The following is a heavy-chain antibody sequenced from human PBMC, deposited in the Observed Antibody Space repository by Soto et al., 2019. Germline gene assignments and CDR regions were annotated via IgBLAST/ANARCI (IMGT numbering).Heavy chain of an antibody. CDR3: ARDGGSDWHLDY. CDR1: GFTFSNND. CDR2: IWYDGSNK. J-gene: IGHJ4*02. D-gene: IGHD2-21*02. V-gene: IGHV3-33*01. Sequence: GGSLRLSCAASGFTFSNNDMHWVRQAPGKGLEWVAVIWYDGSNKYYADSVKGRFTISRDNSKNTLYLRMNSLRAEDTAVYYCARDGGSDWHLDYWGQGTLVTVSS.